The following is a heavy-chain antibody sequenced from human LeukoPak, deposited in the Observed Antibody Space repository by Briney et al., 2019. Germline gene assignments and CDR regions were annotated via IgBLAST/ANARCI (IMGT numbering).Heavy chain of an antibody. CDR1: KFIFTTYT. CDR2: VSRGGAST. J-gene: IGHJ6*02. V-gene: IGHV3-23*01. D-gene: IGHD2/OR15-2a*01. CDR3: AKDSYAFDV. Sequence: PGGSLRLSCAVSKFIFTTYTMTWVRQAPGKGLAWVSSVSRGGASTYYADSVKGRFTISRDSSNNTVYLEMRSLRAEDTAVYYCAKDSYAFDVWGQGTTVSVSS.